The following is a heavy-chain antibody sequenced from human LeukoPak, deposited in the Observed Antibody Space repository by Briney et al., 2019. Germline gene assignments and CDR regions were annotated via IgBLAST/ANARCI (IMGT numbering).Heavy chain of an antibody. Sequence: GGSLRLSCAASGFTFSDYYMNWLRQAPGKGLAWVSYVSSSGSTIYYADSVKGRFTISRDNAKNPLYLQMISLTAEDTALYYCAGYTSGWFGAFDIWGQGTMVTVSS. D-gene: IGHD6-19*01. J-gene: IGHJ3*02. CDR3: AGYTSGWFGAFDI. CDR1: GFTFSDYY. V-gene: IGHV3-11*04. CDR2: VSSSGSTI.